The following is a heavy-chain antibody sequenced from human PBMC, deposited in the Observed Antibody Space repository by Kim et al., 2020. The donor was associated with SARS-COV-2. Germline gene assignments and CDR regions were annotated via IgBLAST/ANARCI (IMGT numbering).Heavy chain of an antibody. CDR3: ARGQLWLDY. CDR1: GDSISSYY. D-gene: IGHD5-18*01. V-gene: IGHV4-59*01. CDR2: IYHSGST. J-gene: IGHJ4*02. Sequence: SETLSLTCTVSGDSISSYYWSWIRQPPGKGLEWIGYIYHSGSTNYNPSLKSRVTISVDTSKNQFSLKLSSVTAADTAVYYCARGQLWLDYWGQGTLVTVS.